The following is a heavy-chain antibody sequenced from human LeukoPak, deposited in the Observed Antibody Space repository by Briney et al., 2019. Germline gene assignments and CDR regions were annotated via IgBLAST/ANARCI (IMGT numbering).Heavy chain of an antibody. CDR2: IYSGGST. D-gene: IGHD6-25*01. CDR3: ARGSSRSYFDY. Sequence: GGSLRLSCAASGFTVSSNYMSWVRQAPGKGLEWVSVIYSGGSTYYADSVKGRFTISRDNSMNTLYLQMNSLRAEDTAVYYCARGSSRSYFDYWGQGTLVTVSS. CDR1: GFTVSSNY. V-gene: IGHV3-66*01. J-gene: IGHJ4*02.